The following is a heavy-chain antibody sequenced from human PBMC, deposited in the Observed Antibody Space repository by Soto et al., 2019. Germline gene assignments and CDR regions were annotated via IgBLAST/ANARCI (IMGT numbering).Heavy chain of an antibody. Sequence: QVQLVESGGGVVQPGRSLRLPCAASGFTFSSYGMHWVRQAPGKGLEWVAVISYDGSNKYYADSVKGRFTISRDNSKNTLYLQMNSLRAEDTAVYYCAKGYVEMATVFDYWGQGTLVTVSS. J-gene: IGHJ4*02. CDR3: AKGYVEMATVFDY. CDR2: ISYDGSNK. D-gene: IGHD4-17*01. CDR1: GFTFSSYG. V-gene: IGHV3-30*18.